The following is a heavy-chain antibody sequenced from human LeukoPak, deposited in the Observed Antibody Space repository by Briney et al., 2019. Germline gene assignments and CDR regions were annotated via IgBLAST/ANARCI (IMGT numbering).Heavy chain of an antibody. CDR1: GFTFSSYG. J-gene: IGHJ4*02. CDR3: AKDMGSGWYRANFDY. Sequence: PGGSLRLSCAASGFTFSSYGMHWVRQAPGKGLEWVAVISYDGSNKYYADSVKGRFTISRDNSKNTLYLQMNSLRAEDTAVYYCAKDMGSGWYRANFDYWGQGTLVTVSS. CDR2: ISYDGSNK. D-gene: IGHD6-19*01. V-gene: IGHV3-30*18.